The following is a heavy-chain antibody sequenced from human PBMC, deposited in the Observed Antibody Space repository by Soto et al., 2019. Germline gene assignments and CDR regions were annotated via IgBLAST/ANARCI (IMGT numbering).Heavy chain of an antibody. Sequence: ETLSLTCAFYGGCFDDFSCCWVRQPPGKGLEWIGEISHDGGTNYSPSLASRISISADTSKNQFSLHLKSVTAAETGLYYCARGQLVWYGDLTPYYRDMDVWGQGTTVTVSS. D-gene: IGHD3-10*01. CDR2: ISHDGGT. V-gene: IGHV4-34*01. CDR3: ARGQLVWYGDLTPYYRDMDV. CDR1: GGCFDDFS. J-gene: IGHJ6*02.